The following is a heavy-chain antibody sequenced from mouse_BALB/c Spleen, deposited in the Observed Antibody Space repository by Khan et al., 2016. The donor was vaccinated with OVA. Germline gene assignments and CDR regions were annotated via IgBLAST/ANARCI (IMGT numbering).Heavy chain of an antibody. CDR3: ASHFTGSFAY. CDR2: INSDGTYN. Sequence: EVELVESGGDLVKPGGSLKLSCAASGFTFSNYGMSWVRQIPDKRLEWVATINSDGTYNYYPDSVKGRFTISRNNAKNTLYLEMSSLNSENTAIYCCASHFTGSFAYWGQGTLVTVSA. D-gene: IGHD4-1*01. V-gene: IGHV5-6*01. CDR1: GFTFSNYG. J-gene: IGHJ3*01.